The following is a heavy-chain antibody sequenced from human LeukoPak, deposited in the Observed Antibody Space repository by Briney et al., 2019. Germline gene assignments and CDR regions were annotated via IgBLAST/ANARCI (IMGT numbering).Heavy chain of an antibody. CDR3: ARDNSGYSYGPLNDY. CDR2: ISSSGSTI. Sequence: GGSLRLSCAASGFTFSSYEMNWVRQAPGKGLEWVSYISSSGSTIYYADSVKGRFTISRDNAKNSLYLQMNGLRAEDTAVYYCARDNSGYSYGPLNDYWGQGTLVTVSS. V-gene: IGHV3-48*03. J-gene: IGHJ4*02. D-gene: IGHD5-18*01. CDR1: GFTFSSYE.